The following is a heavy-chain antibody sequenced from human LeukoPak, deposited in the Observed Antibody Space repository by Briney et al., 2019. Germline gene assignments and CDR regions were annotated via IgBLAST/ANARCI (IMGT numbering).Heavy chain of an antibody. CDR3: ARGRYYYDRSARFLDV. V-gene: IGHV4-4*07. CDR2: IHTIGSR. CDR1: GGSISSHY. J-gene: IGHJ6*03. D-gene: IGHD3-22*01. Sequence: PETLSLTCTVAGGSISSHYWSWIRQPAGKGLEWIGRIHTIGSRNYNTSLKSRITMSRDTLKNQFSWKLSSVTAADTPGYYCARGRYYYDRSARFLDVWGKGTTVTISS.